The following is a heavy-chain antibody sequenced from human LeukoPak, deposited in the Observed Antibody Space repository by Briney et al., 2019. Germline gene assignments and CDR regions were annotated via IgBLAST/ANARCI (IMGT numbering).Heavy chain of an antibody. CDR3: ARVADHFHWYLDL. V-gene: IGHV3-53*01. D-gene: IGHD3-3*02. J-gene: IGHJ2*01. CDR2: LYSGSST. CDR1: GFTVSTNY. Sequence: GGSLRLSCAASGFTVSTNYMNWVRQAPGKGLEWVSILYSGSSTYYADSVEGRFIVSRDRSKNNLSLQMNDLRAEDTAVYYCARVADHFHWYLDLWGRGTLVTVSS.